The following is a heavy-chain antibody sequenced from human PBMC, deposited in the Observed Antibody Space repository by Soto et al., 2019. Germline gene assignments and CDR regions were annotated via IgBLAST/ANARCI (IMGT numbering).Heavy chain of an antibody. Sequence: PGESLKISCKGSGYSFTSYWIGWVRQRRGKGLEWMGISYPGDADTRYSPSFQGQVTISADKSISTAYLQWSSLKASDTAMYYCARQQQGVAAPGIDYWGQGTLVTVSS. CDR2: SYPGDADT. CDR1: GYSFTSYW. J-gene: IGHJ4*02. D-gene: IGHD6-19*01. CDR3: ARQQQGVAAPGIDY. V-gene: IGHV5-51*01.